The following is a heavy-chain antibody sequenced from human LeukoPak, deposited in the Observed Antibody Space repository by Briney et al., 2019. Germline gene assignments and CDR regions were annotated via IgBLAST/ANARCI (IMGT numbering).Heavy chain of an antibody. V-gene: IGHV3-30*02. CDR2: IRYDGSNK. CDR1: GFTFSSYG. Sequence: GGSLRLSCAASGFTFSSYGMHWVRQAPGKGLEWVAFIRYDGSNKYYADSVKGRFTISRDNSKNTLYLQMNSPRAEDTAVYYCAKPADSSGYLLDYWGQGTLVTVSS. D-gene: IGHD3-22*01. J-gene: IGHJ4*02. CDR3: AKPADSSGYLLDY.